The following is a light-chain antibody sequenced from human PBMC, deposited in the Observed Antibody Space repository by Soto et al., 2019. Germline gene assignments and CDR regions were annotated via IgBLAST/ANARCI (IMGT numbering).Light chain of an antibody. CDR3: SSYTVINTAV. Sequence: QAVVTQPPSVSGAPGQRVTISCTGSSSNIGAGYDVHWYQQLPGTAPKLLIYGNSNRPSGVPDRFSGSKSGTSASLAITGLQAEDEADYYCSSYTVINTAVFGGGTKVTVL. J-gene: IGLJ3*02. V-gene: IGLV1-40*01. CDR2: GNS. CDR1: SSNIGAGYD.